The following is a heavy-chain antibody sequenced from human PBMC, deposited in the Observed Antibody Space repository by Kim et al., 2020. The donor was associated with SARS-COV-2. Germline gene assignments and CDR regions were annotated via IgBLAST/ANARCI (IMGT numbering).Heavy chain of an antibody. CDR3: ARDFGGDFWSGYLGY. CDR2: IWSEGSIK. V-gene: IGHV3-33*01. J-gene: IGHJ4*02. CDR1: GLTFTSYE. D-gene: IGHD3-3*01. Sequence: GGSLRLSCATSGLTFTSYEMHWVRQAPGKGREGVAVIWSEGSIKYYADSVKGRFTISRDNSKNTLYLQRNSLRAEDTARYYFARDFGGDFWSGYLGYWGQGTLVTVSS.